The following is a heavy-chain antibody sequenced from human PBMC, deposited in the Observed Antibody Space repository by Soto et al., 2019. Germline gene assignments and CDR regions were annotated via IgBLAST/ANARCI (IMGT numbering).Heavy chain of an antibody. CDR2: ISSSSSYI. Sequence: GGSLRLSCAASGFTFSSYSMNWVRQAPGKGLEWVSSISSSSSYIYYADSVKGRFTISRDNAKNSLYLQMNSLRAEDTAVYYCARDHTNYDSSGYYFEGAFDIWGQGTMVTVSS. CDR3: ARDHTNYDSSGYYFEGAFDI. D-gene: IGHD3-22*01. CDR1: GFTFSSYS. J-gene: IGHJ3*02. V-gene: IGHV3-21*01.